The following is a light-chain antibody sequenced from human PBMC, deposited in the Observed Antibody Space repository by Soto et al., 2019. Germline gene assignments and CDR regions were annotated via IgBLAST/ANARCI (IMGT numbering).Light chain of an antibody. Sequence: VLTQPASVSGSPGQSITISCTGTSSDVGSYNLVSWYQQHPGKAPKFMIYGVTKRPSGVSNRFSGSKSGNTASLTISGLQAEDEADYYCCSYAGSNTYVFGTGAKVTVL. CDR3: CSYAGSNTYV. V-gene: IGLV2-23*02. CDR1: SSDVGSYNL. J-gene: IGLJ1*01. CDR2: GVT.